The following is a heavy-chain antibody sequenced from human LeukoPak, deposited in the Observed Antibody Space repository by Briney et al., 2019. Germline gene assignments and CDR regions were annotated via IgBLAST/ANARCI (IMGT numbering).Heavy chain of an antibody. CDR1: GGSISSSSYY. CDR2: IYYSGST. Sequence: SETLSLTCTVSGGSISSSSYYWGWIRQPPGKGLEWIVSIYYSGSTYYNPSLKSRVTISVDTSKNQFSLKLSSVTAADTAVYYCARRVLRFLEWLFENDAFDIWGQGTMVTVSS. V-gene: IGHV4-39*01. CDR3: ARRVLRFLEWLFENDAFDI. D-gene: IGHD3-3*01. J-gene: IGHJ3*02.